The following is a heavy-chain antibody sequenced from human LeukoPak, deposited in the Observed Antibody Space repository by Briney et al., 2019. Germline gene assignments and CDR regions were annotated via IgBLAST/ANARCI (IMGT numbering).Heavy chain of an antibody. CDR2: INHSGST. CDR1: GGSISSSSYY. Sequence: PSETLSLTCTVSGGSISSSSYYWGWIRQPPGKGLEWIGEINHSGSTNYNPSLKSRVTISVDTSKNQFSLKLSSVTAADTAVYYCARHFGVLTPFDIWGQGTMVTVSS. D-gene: IGHD3-3*01. CDR3: ARHFGVLTPFDI. J-gene: IGHJ3*02. V-gene: IGHV4-39*01.